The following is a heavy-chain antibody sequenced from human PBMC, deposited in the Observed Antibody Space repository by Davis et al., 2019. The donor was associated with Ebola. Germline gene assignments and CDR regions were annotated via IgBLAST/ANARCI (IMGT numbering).Heavy chain of an antibody. CDR3: VKDMVTAAGILDY. J-gene: IGHJ4*02. CDR1: GFTFDDYA. CDR2: ISWNSGSI. Sequence: PGGSLRLSCAASGFTFDDYAMHWVRQAPGKGLEWVSGISWNSGSIGYADSVKGRFTISRDNAKNSLYLQMNSLRAEDTALYYCVKDMVTAAGILDYWGQGTLVTVSS. D-gene: IGHD6-13*01. V-gene: IGHV3-9*01.